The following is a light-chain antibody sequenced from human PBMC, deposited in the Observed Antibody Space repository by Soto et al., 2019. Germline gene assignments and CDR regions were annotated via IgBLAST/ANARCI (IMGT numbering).Light chain of an antibody. CDR1: HHISNRY. CDR3: QQYGTSPPT. CDR2: GAS. V-gene: IGKV3-20*01. Sequence: IFLPQSPCTLSLSPGDRVTLSSRASHHISNRYLAWYQQKPAQGPRLLISGASSRATGIPDRFSGSGSGADFTLTISRLEPEDFAVYYCQQYGTSPPTFGQGTKVDI. J-gene: IGKJ1*01.